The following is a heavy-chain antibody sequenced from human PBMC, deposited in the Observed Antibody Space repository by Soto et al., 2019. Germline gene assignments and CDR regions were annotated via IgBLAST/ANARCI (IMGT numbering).Heavy chain of an antibody. J-gene: IGHJ5*02. V-gene: IGHV3-48*01. CDR2: ITSSGTI. CDR1: GFTFSSYS. CDR3: ARGILVAAGTRWFDP. D-gene: IGHD6-13*01. Sequence: GGSLRLSCAASGFTFSSYSMNWVRQAPGKGLEWVSCITSSGTIYYADSVKGRFTISGDNAKNSLHLQMNSLRAEDTAVYYCARGILVAAGTRWFDPWGQGTLVTVSS.